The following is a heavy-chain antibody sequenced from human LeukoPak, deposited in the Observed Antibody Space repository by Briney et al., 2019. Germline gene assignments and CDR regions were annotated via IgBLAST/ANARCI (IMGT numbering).Heavy chain of an antibody. CDR3: ARPPSSSWPQIWYFDL. CDR2: INSDGSST. CDR1: GFTFSSYW. D-gene: IGHD6-13*01. Sequence: PGGSLRLSCAASGFTFSSYWMHWVRQAPGKGLVWVSRINSDGSSTSYADSVKGRFTISRDISKNTLYLQMNSLRAEDTAVYYCARPPSSSWPQIWYFDLWGRGTLVTVSS. J-gene: IGHJ2*01. V-gene: IGHV3-74*01.